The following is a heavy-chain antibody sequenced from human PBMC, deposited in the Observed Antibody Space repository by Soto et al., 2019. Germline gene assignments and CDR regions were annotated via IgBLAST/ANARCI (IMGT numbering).Heavy chain of an antibody. CDR2: IYYSGST. CDR1: GGSISSSSYY. D-gene: IGHD4-17*01. Sequence: QLQLQESGPGLVKPSETLSLTCTVSGGSISSSSYYWGWIRRPPGKGLEWIGSIYYSGSTYYNPSLKSRVTISVDTSKNQFSLKLSSVTAADTAVYYCARRYDYGDYIDAFDIWGQGTMVTVSS. CDR3: ARRYDYGDYIDAFDI. V-gene: IGHV4-39*01. J-gene: IGHJ3*02.